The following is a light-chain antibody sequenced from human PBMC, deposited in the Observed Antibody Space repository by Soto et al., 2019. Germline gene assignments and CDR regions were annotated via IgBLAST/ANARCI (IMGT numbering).Light chain of an antibody. V-gene: IGKV3-11*01. J-gene: IGKJ2*01. CDR3: QQRSHWPPA. CDR2: DAS. Sequence: EIVLTQSPATLSLSPGERATLSCRASQSVSSYLAWYQQKPGQAPRLLIYDASHRATGIPARFSGSGSGTDFTLTISSLQPEDFAVYYCQQRSHWPPAFGQGTNVEIK. CDR1: QSVSSY.